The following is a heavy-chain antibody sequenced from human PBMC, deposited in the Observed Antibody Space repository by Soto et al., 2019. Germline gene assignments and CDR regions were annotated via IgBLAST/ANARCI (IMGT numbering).Heavy chain of an antibody. J-gene: IGHJ6*02. D-gene: IGHD6-19*01. V-gene: IGHV1-46*01. Sequence: ASVKVSCKASGYTFTNYYIHWVRQAPGQGLEWMGIINPSTGSTTYAQKFQGRVTLTRDTSTSTVYMDLNSLRAEDTAVYYCARALLVPGPMWYYFGMDVWGQGTPVTVSS. CDR3: ARALLVPGPMWYYFGMDV. CDR2: INPSTGST. CDR1: GYTFTNYY.